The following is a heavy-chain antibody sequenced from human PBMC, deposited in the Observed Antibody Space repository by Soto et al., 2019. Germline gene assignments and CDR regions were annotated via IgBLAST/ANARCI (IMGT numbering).Heavy chain of an antibody. CDR1: GFTFSNYA. J-gene: IGHJ6*02. CDR3: AKEHMTTTDHYHYGMDV. Sequence: GSLRLSCAASGFTFSNYAMSWVRQAPGKGLEWVSGISGTGGSTYSADSVKGRFTISRDNSKNTLFLQMNGLRAEDTAVYFCAKEHMTTTDHYHYGMDVWGQGTTVTVSS. CDR2: ISGTGGST. V-gene: IGHV3-23*01.